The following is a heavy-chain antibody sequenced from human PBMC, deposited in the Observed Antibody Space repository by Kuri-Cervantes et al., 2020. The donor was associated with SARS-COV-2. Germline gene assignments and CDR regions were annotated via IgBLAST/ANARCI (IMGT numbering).Heavy chain of an antibody. CDR3: ATARFQWELLPLSS. CDR2: INTYSTQI. V-gene: IGHV1-18*01. J-gene: IGHJ5*02. Sequence: ASVKVSCKASGGTFSSYAISWVRQAPGQGLEWMGWINTYSTQINYAQKFQGRVTMTTDTSTSTGYMELSSLRSEDTAVYYCATARFQWELLPLSSWGQGTLVTVSS. CDR1: GGTFSSYA. D-gene: IGHD1-26*01.